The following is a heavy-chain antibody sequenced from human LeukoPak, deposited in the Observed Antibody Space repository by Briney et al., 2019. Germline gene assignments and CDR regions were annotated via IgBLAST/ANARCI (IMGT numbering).Heavy chain of an antibody. CDR1: GGSISSSSYY. J-gene: IGHJ4*02. D-gene: IGHD4-17*01. CDR3: ARDAGDYVHQFDY. V-gene: IGHV4-39*07. Sequence: SETLSLTCTVSGGSISSSSYYWGWIRQPPGKGLEWIGSIYYSGSTYYNPSLKSRVTISVDTSKNQFSLKLSSVTAADTAVYYCARDAGDYVHQFDYRGQGTLVTVSS. CDR2: IYYSGST.